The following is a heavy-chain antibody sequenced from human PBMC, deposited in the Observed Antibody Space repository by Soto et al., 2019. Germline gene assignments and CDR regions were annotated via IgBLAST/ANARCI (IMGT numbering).Heavy chain of an antibody. Sequence: EVQLVESGGGLVQPGGSLRLSCAVSGFTFSDYTMNWVRQAPGKGLEWLSYINSRGTTIYYADSVKGRFTISRDNAHRSLNLQMNSLRDEDTAIYYCARGIQRGSYSYYGMDVWGHGTTVTVFS. CDR3: ARGIQRGSYSYYGMDV. D-gene: IGHD2-21*01. J-gene: IGHJ6*02. CDR2: INSRGTTI. CDR1: GFTFSDYT. V-gene: IGHV3-48*02.